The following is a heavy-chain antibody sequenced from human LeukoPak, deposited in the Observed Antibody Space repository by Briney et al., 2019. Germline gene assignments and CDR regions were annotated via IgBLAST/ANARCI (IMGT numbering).Heavy chain of an antibody. CDR1: GFTFSSYG. V-gene: IGHV3-30*18. D-gene: IGHD6-19*01. Sequence: PGGSLRLSCAASGFTFSSYGMHWVRQTPGKGLEWVALISFDGSIEYYVDSVKGRFTISRDNSKNTLFLQMNSLRPEDTAVYYCAKDSDIAVAGSDDALDVSGQGTMVTVSS. CDR2: ISFDGSIE. CDR3: AKDSDIAVAGSDDALDV. J-gene: IGHJ3*01.